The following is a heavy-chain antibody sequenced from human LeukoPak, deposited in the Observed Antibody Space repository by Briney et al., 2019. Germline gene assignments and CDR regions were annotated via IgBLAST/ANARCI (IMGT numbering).Heavy chain of an antibody. CDR2: INPNSGGT. V-gene: IGHV1-2*06. CDR3: ARGGNKQWNYVSY. D-gene: IGHD6-19*01. CDR1: GYTFTGYY. J-gene: IGHJ4*02. Sequence: GASVKVSCKASGYTFTGYYMHWVRQAPGQGLEWMGRINPNSGGTNYAQKLQGRVTMTRDTSISTAYMELSRLRSDDTAVYYCARGGNKQWNYVSYWGQGTLVTVSS.